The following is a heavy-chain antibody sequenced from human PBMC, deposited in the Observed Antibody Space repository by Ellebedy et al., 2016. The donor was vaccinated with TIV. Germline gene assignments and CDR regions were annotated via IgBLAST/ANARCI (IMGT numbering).Heavy chain of an antibody. D-gene: IGHD7-27*01. J-gene: IGHJ6*03. CDR3: ARDTIWGLPYYYYYMDV. V-gene: IGHV3-21*01. CDR2: ISSSSSYI. CDR1: GFTFSSYS. Sequence: GGSLRLXXAASGFTFSSYSMNWVRQAPGKGLEWVSSISSSSSYIYYADSVKGRFTISRDNAKNSLYLQMNSLRAEDTAVYYCARDTIWGLPYYYYYMDVWGKGTTVTVSS.